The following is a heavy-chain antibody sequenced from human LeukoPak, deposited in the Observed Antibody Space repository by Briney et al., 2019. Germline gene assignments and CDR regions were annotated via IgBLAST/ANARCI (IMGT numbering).Heavy chain of an antibody. CDR3: AKGEAYSSSWYYFDY. D-gene: IGHD6-13*01. J-gene: IGHJ4*02. CDR2: INAGNGNT. V-gene: IGHV1-3*01. CDR1: GYTFTSYA. Sequence: ASVKVSCKASGYTFTSYAMRWVRQAPGQRLEWMGWINAGNGNTKYSQKFQGRVTITRDTSASTAYMELSSLRSEDTAVYYCAKGEAYSSSWYYFDYWGQGTLVTVSS.